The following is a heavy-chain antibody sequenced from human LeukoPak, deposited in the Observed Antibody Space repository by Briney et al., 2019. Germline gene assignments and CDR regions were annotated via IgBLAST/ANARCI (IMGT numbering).Heavy chain of an antibody. Sequence: GRSVRLSCAASGFTCDDYAMLWQPQAPGKGLVGWSGISWNSGRIGYADSVKGRFTISRDNAKTSLYLQMNSMKAEDTALYYCAKDSRRYSSSWYTGNGLDPWGQGTLVTVSS. CDR3: AKDSRRYSSSWYTGNGLDP. CDR1: GFTCDDYA. D-gene: IGHD6-13*01. J-gene: IGHJ5*02. V-gene: IGHV3-9*01. CDR2: ISWNSGRI.